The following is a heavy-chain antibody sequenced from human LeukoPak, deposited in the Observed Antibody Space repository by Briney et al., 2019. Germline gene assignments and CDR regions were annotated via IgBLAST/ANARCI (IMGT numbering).Heavy chain of an antibody. CDR1: GGSISSYY. CDR2: IYYSGST. CDR3: ARSSTVRGYDSSGFY. V-gene: IGHV4-59*12. D-gene: IGHD3-22*01. J-gene: IGHJ4*02. Sequence: PSETLSLTCTVSGGSISSYYWSWIRQPPGKGLEWIGYIYYSGSTNYNPALKSRVTISVDTSKNQFSLKLSSVTAADTAVYYCARSSTVRGYDSSGFYWGQGTLVTVSS.